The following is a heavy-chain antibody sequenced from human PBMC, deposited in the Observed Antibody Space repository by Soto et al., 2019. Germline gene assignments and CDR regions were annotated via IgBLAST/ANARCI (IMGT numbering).Heavy chain of an antibody. CDR3: ASQDFGVVISGAFDI. CDR2: ISSSSSYI. CDR1: GFTFSSYS. Sequence: SLRLSCAASGFTFSSYSMNWVRQAPGKGLEWVSSISSSSSYIYYADSVKGRFTISRDNAKNSLYLQMNSLRAEDTAVYYCASQDFGVVISGAFDIWGQGTMVTVSS. D-gene: IGHD3-3*01. J-gene: IGHJ3*02. V-gene: IGHV3-21*01.